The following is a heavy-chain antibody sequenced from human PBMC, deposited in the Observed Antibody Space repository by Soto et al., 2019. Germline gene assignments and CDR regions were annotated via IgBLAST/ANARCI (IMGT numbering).Heavy chain of an antibody. CDR1: GFTFSDHY. V-gene: IGHV3-11*01. Sequence: PGGSLRLSCTTSGFTFSDHYMTWIRQAPGKGLEWVSYISQTGSTIHYADSVKGRFTASRDNARNSLYLQMSSLRVEDTAIYYCAGDPFYYASYYWGQGTLVTVSS. D-gene: IGHD3-10*01. J-gene: IGHJ4*02. CDR2: ISQTGSTI. CDR3: AGDPFYYASYY.